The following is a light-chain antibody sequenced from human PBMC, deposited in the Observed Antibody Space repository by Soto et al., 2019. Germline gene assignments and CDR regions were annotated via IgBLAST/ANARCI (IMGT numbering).Light chain of an antibody. J-gene: IGKJ2*01. CDR3: QQYGSSPQT. V-gene: IGKV3-20*01. CDR2: CAS. CDR1: PSVSSRF. Sequence: EIVVTQATGTLSLVPGGKGNPSCRASPSVSSRFLAWYQQKPGQAPRLPIYCASSRATGIPDRFSGSGSGTDFTLTISRLEPEDFAVYYGQQYGSSPQTFGQGTKLEIK.